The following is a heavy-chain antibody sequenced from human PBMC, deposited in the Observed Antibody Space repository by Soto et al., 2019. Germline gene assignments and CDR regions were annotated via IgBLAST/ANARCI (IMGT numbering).Heavy chain of an antibody. V-gene: IGHV3-23*01. CDR2: ISGSGGST. D-gene: IGHD3-22*01. J-gene: IGHJ3*02. CDR1: GFTFSSYA. CDR3: AKDPAYYDSSGPEAFDI. Sequence: GGSLRLSCAASGFTFSSYAMSWGRQAPGKGLEWVSAISGSGGSTYYADSVKGRFTISRDNSKNTLYLQMNSLRAEDTAVYYCAKDPAYYDSSGPEAFDIWGQGTMVTVSS.